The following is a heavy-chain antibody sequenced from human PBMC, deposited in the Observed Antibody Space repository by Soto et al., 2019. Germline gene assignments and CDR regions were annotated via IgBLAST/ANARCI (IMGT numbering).Heavy chain of an antibody. CDR1: GFTFSNYW. CDR3: LRDTPHYGMDV. J-gene: IGHJ6*02. V-gene: IGHV3-74*01. D-gene: IGHD2-15*01. CDR2: IDSDGSST. Sequence: EVQLVESGGGLVQPGGSLRLSCAASGFTFSNYWMHWVRRAPGKGLVWVSHIDSDGSSTTYADSVKGRFTISRDNARNTLYLQMNSLRAEDTAVYYCLRDTPHYGMDVWGQGTTVTVSS.